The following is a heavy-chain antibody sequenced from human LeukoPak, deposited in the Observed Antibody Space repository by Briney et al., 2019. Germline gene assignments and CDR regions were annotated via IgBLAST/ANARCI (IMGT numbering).Heavy chain of an antibody. CDR2: VYHSGST. CDR1: GDSISNSYW. CDR3: ASDLPGSGVNCDQ. Sequence: PSGTLSLTCAVSGDSISNSYWWTWVRQPPGKGLEWIGEVYHSGSTNYNPSLKSRVTISVDKPNNQFSLRLSSVTAADTAVYYCASDLPGSGVNCDQWGQGTLVTVSS. J-gene: IGHJ4*02. D-gene: IGHD3-10*01. V-gene: IGHV4-4*02.